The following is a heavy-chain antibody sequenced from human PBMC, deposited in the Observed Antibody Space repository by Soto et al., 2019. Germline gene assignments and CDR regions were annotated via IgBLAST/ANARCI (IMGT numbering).Heavy chain of an antibody. J-gene: IGHJ6*02. V-gene: IGHV3-11*01. CDR3: ARDSVPFXFAIAAAGEGYYYGMDV. Sequence: GGSLRLSCAASGFTFSYYYMSWIRQAPGKGLEWVSYISSSGSTIYYADSVKGRFTISRDNAKNSLYLQMNSLRAEDTAVYYCARDSVPFXFAIAAAGEGYYYGMDVWGQGTTVTVSS. CDR1: GFTFSYYY. CDR2: ISSSGSTI. D-gene: IGHD6-13*01.